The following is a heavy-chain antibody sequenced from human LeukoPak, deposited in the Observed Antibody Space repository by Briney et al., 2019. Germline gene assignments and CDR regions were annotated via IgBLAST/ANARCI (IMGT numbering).Heavy chain of an antibody. CDR1: GGTFSSYA. V-gene: IGHV1-69*05. D-gene: IGHD5-18*01. J-gene: IGHJ5*02. CDR2: IIPIFGTA. CDR3: ARATAMVKGWFDP. Sequence: SVKVSCKASGGTFSSYAISWVRQAPGQGLEWMGGIIPIFGTANYAQKFQGRVTITTDEPTSTAYMELSSLRSEDTAVYYCARATAMVKGWFDPWGQGTLVTVSS.